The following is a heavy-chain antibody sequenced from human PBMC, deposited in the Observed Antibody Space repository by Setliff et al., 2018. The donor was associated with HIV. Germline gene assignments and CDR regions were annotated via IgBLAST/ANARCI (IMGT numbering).Heavy chain of an antibody. CDR1: GLIFSSYW. CDR3: ASSGSYGY. CDR2: IKQDGSEK. V-gene: IGHV3-7*01. J-gene: IGHJ4*02. D-gene: IGHD1-26*01. Sequence: GGSLRLSCAASGLIFSSYWMTWVRQAPGKGLEWVANIKQDGSEKYYVDSVKGRFTISRDNAKKSLYLQMNSLRAEDTAVYYCASSGSYGYWGQGTLVTVSS.